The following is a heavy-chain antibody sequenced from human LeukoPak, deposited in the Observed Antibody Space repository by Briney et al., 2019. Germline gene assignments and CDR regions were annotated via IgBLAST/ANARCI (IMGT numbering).Heavy chain of an antibody. CDR1: GFTFSNNA. J-gene: IGHJ6*02. V-gene: IGHV3-30-3*01. D-gene: IGHD6-13*01. Sequence: GGSLRLSCAASGFTFSNNAMSWVRQAPGKGLEWVAVISYDGSNKYYADSVKGRFTISRDNSKNTLYLQMNSLRAEDTAVYYCAREHSSSWTYYYYGMDVWGQGTTVTVSS. CDR3: AREHSSSWTYYYYGMDV. CDR2: ISYDGSNK.